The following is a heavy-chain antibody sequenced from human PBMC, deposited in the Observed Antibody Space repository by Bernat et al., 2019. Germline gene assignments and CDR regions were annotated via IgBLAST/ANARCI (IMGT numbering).Heavy chain of an antibody. V-gene: IGHV3-74*03. CDR3: VSDREARWLDP. CDR2: IKSDGSFT. D-gene: IGHD1-26*01. Sequence: EVQLVESGGGLVQPGGSLRLSCAASGFTLSDYWMHWVRQLPGKGLVWVSLIKSDGSFTTYADSVNGGFTISRYNDKNTLYLQMNSVGAEDAAVYYCVSDREARWLDPWGQGTLVTVSS. CDR1: GFTLSDYW. J-gene: IGHJ5*02.